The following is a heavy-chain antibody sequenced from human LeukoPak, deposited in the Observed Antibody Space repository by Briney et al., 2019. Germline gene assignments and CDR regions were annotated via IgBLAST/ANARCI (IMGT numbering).Heavy chain of an antibody. CDR2: ISYDGSNK. CDR1: GFTFSSYA. V-gene: IGHV3-30-3*01. Sequence: GGSLRLSCAASGFTFSSYAMHWVRQAPGKGLEWVAVISYDGSNKYYADSVKGRFTISRDNSKNTLYLQMNSLRAEDTAVYYCARVQYYDSSGYEGAPYFQHWGQGTLVTVSS. D-gene: IGHD3-22*01. CDR3: ARVQYYDSSGYEGAPYFQH. J-gene: IGHJ1*01.